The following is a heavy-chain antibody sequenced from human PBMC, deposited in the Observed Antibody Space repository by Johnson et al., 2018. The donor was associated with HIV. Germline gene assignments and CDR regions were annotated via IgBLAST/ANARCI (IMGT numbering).Heavy chain of an antibody. CDR3: ARVGSSGWLGRAFDI. J-gene: IGHJ3*02. CDR2: ISSSDSSI. Sequence: QVQLVESGGGLVKPGGSLRLSCVASGFTFKDHYMSWIRQAPVKGLEWVSYISSSDSSIYYADSVKVRFTISRDNAKNSLYLQMNSLRAEDTAVYYCARVGSSGWLGRAFDIWGQGTMVTVSS. CDR1: GFTFKDHY. D-gene: IGHD6-19*01. V-gene: IGHV3-11*04.